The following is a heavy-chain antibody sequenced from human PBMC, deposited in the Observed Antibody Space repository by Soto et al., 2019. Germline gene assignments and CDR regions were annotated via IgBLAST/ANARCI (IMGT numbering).Heavy chain of an antibody. V-gene: IGHV3-23*01. J-gene: IGHJ4*02. CDR3: AKDRHSGSYLFDY. D-gene: IGHD1-26*01. CDR2: ISGSGGST. CDR1: GFTFSSYA. Sequence: GGSLRLSCAASGFTFSSYAMSWVRQAPGKGLEWVSAISGSGGSTYYVDSVKGRFTISRDNSKNTLYLQMNSLRAEDTAVYYCAKDRHSGSYLFDYWGQGTLVTVSS.